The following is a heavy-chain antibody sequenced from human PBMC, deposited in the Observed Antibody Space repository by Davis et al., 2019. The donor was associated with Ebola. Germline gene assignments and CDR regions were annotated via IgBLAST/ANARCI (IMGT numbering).Heavy chain of an antibody. CDR3: ARTYYDFFKTLYYFDY. V-gene: IGHV1-2*02. CDR1: GYIFTDNY. J-gene: IGHJ4*02. CDR2: INPKSGGT. Sequence: ASVKVSCKASGYIFTDNYMHWVRQAPGQGLEWMGWINPKSGGTNYAQKFQGRVTMTRDTSISTAYMELSRLRSDDTAVYYCARTYYDFFKTLYYFDYWGQGTLVTVSS. D-gene: IGHD3-3*01.